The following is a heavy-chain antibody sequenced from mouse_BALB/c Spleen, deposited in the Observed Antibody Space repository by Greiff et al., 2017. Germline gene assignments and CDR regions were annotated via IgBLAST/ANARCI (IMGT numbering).Heavy chain of an antibody. CDR1: GYSFTGYN. Sequence: EVKLMESGPELEKPGASVKISCKASGYSFTGYNMNWVKQSNGKSLEWIGNIDPYYGGTSYNQKFKGKATLTVDKSSSTAYMQLKSLTSEDSAVYYCARDYRYDDGYAMDYWGQGTSVTVSS. J-gene: IGHJ4*01. D-gene: IGHD2-14*01. CDR3: ARDYRYDDGYAMDY. CDR2: IDPYYGGT. V-gene: IGHV1-39*01.